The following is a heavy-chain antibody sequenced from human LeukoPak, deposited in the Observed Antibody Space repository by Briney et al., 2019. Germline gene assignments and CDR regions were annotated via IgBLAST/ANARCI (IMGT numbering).Heavy chain of an antibody. J-gene: IGHJ6*03. CDR2: ISAYNGNT. CDR3: ARSLSTYYYDSSGYFNYYYYMNV. CDR1: GYTFTSYG. Sequence: ASVKVSCKASGYTFTSYGISWVRQAPGQGLEWMGWISAYNGNTNYAQKLQGRVTMTTDTSTSTAYMELRSLRSDDTAVYYCARSLSTYYYDSSGYFNYYYYMNVWGKGTTVTVSS. D-gene: IGHD3-22*01. V-gene: IGHV1-18*01.